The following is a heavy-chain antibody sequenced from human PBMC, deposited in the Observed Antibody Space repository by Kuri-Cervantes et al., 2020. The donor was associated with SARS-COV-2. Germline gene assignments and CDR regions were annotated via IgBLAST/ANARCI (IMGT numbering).Heavy chain of an antibody. D-gene: IGHD2-2*01. Sequence: GESLKISCAASVFTSSSYWMSWVRQGPGKGLEWVANIKQEGSEKYYVDSVKGRFTISRDNAKNSLYLQMNSLRAEDTAVYYCARANVVVPAAMGFDPWGQGTLVTVSS. V-gene: IGHV3-7*01. J-gene: IGHJ5*02. CDR1: VFTSSSYW. CDR3: ARANVVVPAAMGFDP. CDR2: IKQEGSEK.